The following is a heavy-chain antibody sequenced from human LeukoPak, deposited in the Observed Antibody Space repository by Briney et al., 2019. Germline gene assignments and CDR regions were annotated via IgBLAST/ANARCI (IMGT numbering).Heavy chain of an antibody. D-gene: IGHD6-19*01. CDR3: AKVTLYSSGWSYFDY. Sequence: GGSLRLSCAASGFTFSSYAMSWVRQAPGKGLEWVSATSGSGGSTYYADSVKGRFTISRDNSKNTLYLQMNSLRAEDTAVYYCAKVTLYSSGWSYFDYWGQGTLVTVSS. CDR2: TSGSGGST. CDR1: GFTFSSYA. J-gene: IGHJ4*02. V-gene: IGHV3-23*01.